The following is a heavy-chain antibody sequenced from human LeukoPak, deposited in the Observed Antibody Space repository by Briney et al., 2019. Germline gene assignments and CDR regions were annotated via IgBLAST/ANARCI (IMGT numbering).Heavy chain of an antibody. CDR2: ISYDGSGK. D-gene: IGHD6-19*01. Sequence: GGSLRLSCATSEFSFSDSGMHWVRQAPGKGLEWVAVISYDGSGKYYADSVKGRFTISRDNSKQTLYLQMNGLRAEDTAVYYCARDLRGAVADFYFDYWGQGTLVTVSS. CDR3: ARDLRGAVADFYFDY. V-gene: IGHV3-30*03. J-gene: IGHJ4*02. CDR1: EFSFSDSG.